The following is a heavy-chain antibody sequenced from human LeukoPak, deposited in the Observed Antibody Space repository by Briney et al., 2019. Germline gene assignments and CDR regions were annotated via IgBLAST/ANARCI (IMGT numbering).Heavy chain of an antibody. CDR2: ISVYNGNT. CDR3: ARDQGRGLENYYYYGMDV. D-gene: IGHD3-3*01. CDR1: GYTFTSYG. V-gene: IGHV1-18*01. J-gene: IGHJ6*02. Sequence: ASVKVSCKASGYTFTSYGISWVRQAPGRGLEWMGWISVYNGNTNYAQKLQGRVTMTTDKSTSTAYMELRSLRSDDTAVYYCARDQGRGLENYYYYGMDVWGQGTTVTVSS.